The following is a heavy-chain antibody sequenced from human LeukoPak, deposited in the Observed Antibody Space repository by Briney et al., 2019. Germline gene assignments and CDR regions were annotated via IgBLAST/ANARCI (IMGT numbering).Heavy chain of an antibody. CDR1: GGSISSYY. D-gene: IGHD5-18*01. CDR2: IYYSGST. J-gene: IGHJ6*03. V-gene: IGHV4-59*01. CDR3: AREGGGYSYGYYYYYYMDV. Sequence: SETLSLTCTVSGGSISSYYWSWIRQPPGKGLEWIGYIYYSGSTNYNPSLKSRVTISVDTSKNQFSLKLSSLTAADTAVYYCAREGGGYSYGYYYYYYMDVWGKGTTVTVSS.